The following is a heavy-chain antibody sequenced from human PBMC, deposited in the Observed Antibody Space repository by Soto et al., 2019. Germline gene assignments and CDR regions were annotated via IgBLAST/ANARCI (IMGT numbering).Heavy chain of an antibody. D-gene: IGHD2-2*01. CDR3: TRSPYRDV. Sequence: GGSLRLSCVASGFTFNTYGMHWVRQAPGAGLEWVAVIWYDGSYQSYADFVKGRFTISRDNSKNTVYLPMNSLRAEDTAVYYATRSPYRDVWGTGTTATVSS. V-gene: IGHV3-33*03. CDR2: IWYDGSYQ. CDR1: GFTFNTYG. J-gene: IGHJ6*03.